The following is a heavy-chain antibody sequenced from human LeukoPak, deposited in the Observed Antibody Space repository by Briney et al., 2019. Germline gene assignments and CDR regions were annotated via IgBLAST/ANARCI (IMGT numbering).Heavy chain of an antibody. CDR3: ASPRIAAAGRGFDP. CDR1: GGSFSGYY. D-gene: IGHD6-13*01. Sequence: SETLSLTCAVYGGSFSGYYWSWIRQPPGKGLEWIGEINHSGSANYNPSLKSRVTISVDTSKNQFSLKLSSVTAADTAVYYCASPRIAAAGRGFDPWGQGTLVTVSS. V-gene: IGHV4-34*01. CDR2: INHSGSA. J-gene: IGHJ5*02.